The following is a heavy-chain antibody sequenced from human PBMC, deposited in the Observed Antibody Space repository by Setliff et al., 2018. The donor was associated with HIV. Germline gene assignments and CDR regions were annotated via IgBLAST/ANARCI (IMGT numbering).Heavy chain of an antibody. J-gene: IGHJ4*02. D-gene: IGHD3-10*01. V-gene: IGHV4-31*03. CDR2: IYYSGST. CDR3: ARGVRGVIIDWYYFDY. Sequence: SETLSLTCSVSGGSISSGGYYWSWIRQHPGKGLEWIGYIYYSGSTHYNASLRSRGSISRDTSKNQFFLRLRSVTVADTAVYYCARGVRGVIIDWYYFDYWGQGTLVTVSS. CDR1: GGSISSGGYY.